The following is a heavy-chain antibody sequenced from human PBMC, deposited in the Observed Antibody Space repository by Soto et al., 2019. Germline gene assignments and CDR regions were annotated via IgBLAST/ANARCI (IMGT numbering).Heavy chain of an antibody. J-gene: IGHJ4*02. CDR3: ARGWAHFDY. V-gene: IGHV3-7*04. D-gene: IGHD3-16*01. Sequence: GGSLRLSCSASGFTSSTYWMSWVRQAPGKGLEWVANIKQDGSEKYYVDSVKGRFTISRDNAKNSLYLQMDSLRAEDTAVYYCARGWAHFDYWGQGTLVTVXS. CDR1: GFTSSTYW. CDR2: IKQDGSEK.